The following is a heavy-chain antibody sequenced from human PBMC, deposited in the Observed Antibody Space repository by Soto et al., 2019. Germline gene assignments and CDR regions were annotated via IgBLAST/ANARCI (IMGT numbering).Heavy chain of an antibody. J-gene: IGHJ5*02. CDR3: ARDLFLTQYSSSSDGGWFDP. D-gene: IGHD6-6*01. V-gene: IGHV1-69*04. CDR1: GGTFSSYT. CDR2: IIPILGIA. Sequence: SVKVSCKASGGTFSSYTISWVRQAPGQGLEWMGRIIPILGIANYAQKFQGRVTITADKSTSTAYMELSSLRSEDTAVYYCARDLFLTQYSSSSDGGWFDPWGQGTLVTSPQ.